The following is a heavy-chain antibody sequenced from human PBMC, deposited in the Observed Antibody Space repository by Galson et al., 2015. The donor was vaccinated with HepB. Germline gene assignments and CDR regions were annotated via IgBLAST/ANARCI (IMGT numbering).Heavy chain of an antibody. V-gene: IGHV4-61*01. CDR1: GGSVSSGSYY. J-gene: IGHJ4*02. CDR2: IYYSGST. Sequence: SETLSLTCTVSGGSVSSGSYYWSWIRQPPGKGLEWIGYIYYSGSTNYNPSLKSRVTISVDTSKNQFSLKLSSVTAADTAVYYCARGRGGRHSIDYWGQGTLVTVSS. CDR3: ARGRGGRHSIDY. D-gene: IGHD1-26*01.